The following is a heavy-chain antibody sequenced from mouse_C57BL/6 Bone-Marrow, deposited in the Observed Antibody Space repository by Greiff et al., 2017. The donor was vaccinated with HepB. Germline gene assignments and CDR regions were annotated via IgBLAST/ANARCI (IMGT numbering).Heavy chain of an antibody. CDR1: GYTFTDYY. J-gene: IGHJ3*01. V-gene: IGHV1-19*01. CDR3: ARADYDYAWFAY. CDR2: INPYNGGT. Sequence: EVQLQQSGPVLVKPGASVKMSCKASGYTFTDYYMNWVKQSHGKSLEWIGVINPYNGGTSYNQKFKGKATLTVDKSSSTAYMELNSLTSEDSAVYYCARADYDYAWFAYWGQGTLVTVSA. D-gene: IGHD2-4*01.